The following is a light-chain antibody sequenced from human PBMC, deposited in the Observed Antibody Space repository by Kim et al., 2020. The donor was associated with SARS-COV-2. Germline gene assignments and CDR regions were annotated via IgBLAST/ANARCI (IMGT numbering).Light chain of an antibody. CDR2: NAR. CDR3: LLYSGGVVV. Sequence: QTVVTQEPSLTVYPGGTVTLTCASSTGAVTSGYYPNWLQQKPGQAPRTLIYNARNKHSWTPARFSGSLLGGKAALTLSGVQPEDEAEYYCLLYSGGVVVFGGGTQLTVL. CDR1: TGAVTSGYY. J-gene: IGLJ2*01. V-gene: IGLV7-43*01.